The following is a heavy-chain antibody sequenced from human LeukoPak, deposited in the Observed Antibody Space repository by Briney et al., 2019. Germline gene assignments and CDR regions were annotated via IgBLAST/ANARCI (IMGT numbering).Heavy chain of an antibody. V-gene: IGHV4-59*08. Sequence: SETLSLTCTVSGGSISSYYWSWIRQPPGKGLEWIGYIYYSGSTNYNPSLKSRVTISVDTSKNQFSLKLSSVTAADTAVYYCARRVAVARRDAFDIWGQGTMVTVSS. CDR2: IYYSGST. J-gene: IGHJ3*02. CDR1: GGSISSYY. CDR3: ARRVAVARRDAFDI. D-gene: IGHD6-19*01.